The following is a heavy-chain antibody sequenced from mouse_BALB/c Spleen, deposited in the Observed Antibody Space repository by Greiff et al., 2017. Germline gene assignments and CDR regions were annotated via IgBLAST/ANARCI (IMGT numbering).Heavy chain of an antibody. CDR3: ARQDYRYDVDYAMDY. V-gene: IGHV5-12-2*01. D-gene: IGHD2-14*01. Sequence: EVKLQESGGGLVQPGGSLKLSCAASGFTFSSYTMSWVRQTPEKRLEWVAYISNGGGSTYYPDTVKGRFTISRDNAKNTLYLQMSSLKSEDTAMYYCARQDYRYDVDYAMDYWGQGTSVTVSS. CDR1: GFTFSSYT. CDR2: ISNGGGST. J-gene: IGHJ4*01.